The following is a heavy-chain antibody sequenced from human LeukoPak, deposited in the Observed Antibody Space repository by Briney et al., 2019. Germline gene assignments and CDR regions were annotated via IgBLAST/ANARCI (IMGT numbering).Heavy chain of an antibody. J-gene: IGHJ3*02. CDR3: ARNGGYSYGSSLTRGAFNI. Sequence: SVKVSCKASGFTFTGYYMHWVRQAPGQGLEWMGRIIPIFGTANYAQKFQGRVTITTDESASTAYMELSSLRSEDTAVYYCARNGGYSYGSSLTRGAFNIWGQGTMVTVSS. CDR1: GFTFTGYY. D-gene: IGHD5-18*01. CDR2: IIPIFGTA. V-gene: IGHV1-69*05.